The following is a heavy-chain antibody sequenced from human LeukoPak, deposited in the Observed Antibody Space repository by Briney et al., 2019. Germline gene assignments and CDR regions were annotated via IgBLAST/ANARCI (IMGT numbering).Heavy chain of an antibody. J-gene: IGHJ6*02. CDR1: GFTFSSYA. V-gene: IGHV3-23*01. Sequence: PGGSLRLSCAASGFTFSSYAMSWVRQAPGKGLEWVSAISGSGGSTYYADSVKGRFTISRDNSKNTLYLQMNSLRAEDTAVYYCASWELVVVAATTNDYYYYYGMDVWGQGTTVTVSS. CDR2: ISGSGGST. D-gene: IGHD2-15*01. CDR3: ASWELVVVAATTNDYYYYYGMDV.